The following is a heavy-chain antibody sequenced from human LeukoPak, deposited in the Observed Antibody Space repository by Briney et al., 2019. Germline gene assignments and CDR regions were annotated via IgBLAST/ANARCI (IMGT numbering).Heavy chain of an antibody. J-gene: IGHJ5*02. CDR2: ISGSGGST. CDR1: GFTFSSYA. Sequence: GGSLRLSCAASGFTFSSYAMSWVRQAPGKGLEWVSAISGSGGSTYYADSVKGRFTISRDNSKNTLYLQMNSLRAEDTAVYYCAKEKTGRGRFGNGFDPWGQGTLVTVSS. V-gene: IGHV3-23*01. D-gene: IGHD3-16*01. CDR3: AKEKTGRGRFGNGFDP.